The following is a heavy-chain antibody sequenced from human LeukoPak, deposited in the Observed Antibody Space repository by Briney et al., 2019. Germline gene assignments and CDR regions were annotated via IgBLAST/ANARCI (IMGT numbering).Heavy chain of an antibody. CDR3: ARDKRESYYFDY. CDR1: GFTFSSYG. V-gene: IGHV3-33*01. J-gene: IGHJ4*02. D-gene: IGHD3-10*01. Sequence: GGSLRLSCAASGFTFSSYGMHWVRQAPGKGLEWVAVIWYDGSNKYYADSVKGRFTIPRDNSKNTLYLQMNSLRAEDTAVYYCARDKRESYYFDYWGQGTLVTVSS. CDR2: IWYDGSNK.